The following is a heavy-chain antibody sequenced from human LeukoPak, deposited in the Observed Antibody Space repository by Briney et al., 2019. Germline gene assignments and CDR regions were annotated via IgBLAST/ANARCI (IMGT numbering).Heavy chain of an antibody. CDR2: INSDGTT. V-gene: IGHV3-74*01. J-gene: IGHJ4*02. Sequence: GGSLRLSCAASGFTFSSYEMNWVRQAPGKGLVWVSRINSDGTTIYADSVKGRFTISRDNAKNTLYLQMNSLRAEDTAVYYCARSMSGSFDYWGQGTLVTVSS. CDR3: ARSMSGSFDY. CDR1: GFTFSSYE. D-gene: IGHD1-26*01.